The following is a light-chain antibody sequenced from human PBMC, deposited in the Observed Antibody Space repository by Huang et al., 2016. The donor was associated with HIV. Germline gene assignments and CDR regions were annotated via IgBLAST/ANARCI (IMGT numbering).Light chain of an antibody. J-gene: IGKJ1*01. CDR1: QDISNY. CDR2: DAS. V-gene: IGKV1-33*01. Sequence: DIQMTQSPSSLSASVGDRVTITCQASQDISNYLNWYQQKPVKAPKLLIYDASNLETGVSSMVSGSGSGTDFTFTISSLQPEDIATYYCQHYDNLRTFGQGTKVEIK. CDR3: QHYDNLRT.